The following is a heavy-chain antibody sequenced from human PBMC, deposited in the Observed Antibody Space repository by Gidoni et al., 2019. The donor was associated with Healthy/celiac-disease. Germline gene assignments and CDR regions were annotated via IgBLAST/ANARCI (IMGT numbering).Heavy chain of an antibody. CDR3: TTDPHDYGDYWDAFDI. D-gene: IGHD4-17*01. Sequence: EVQLVESGGGLVKLGGSLRLSCAAPGFTFSHAWMSWVRQAPGKGLEWVGRIKSKTDGGKTDYAAPVKGRFTISRDESKNTLYLQMNSLKTEDTAVYYCTTDPHDYGDYWDAFDIWGQGTMVTVSS. V-gene: IGHV3-15*01. CDR2: IKSKTDGGKT. CDR1: GFTFSHAW. J-gene: IGHJ3*02.